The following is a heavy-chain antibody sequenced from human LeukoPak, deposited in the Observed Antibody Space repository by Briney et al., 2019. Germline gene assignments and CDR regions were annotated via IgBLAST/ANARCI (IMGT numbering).Heavy chain of an antibody. CDR1: GGSISSYY. Sequence: SETLSLTCTVSGGSISSYYWSWIRQPPGKGLEWIGYIYYSGSTNYNPSLKSRVTISVDTSKNQFSLKLSSVTAADTAVYYCARASRWIQLWTPFDYWGQGTLVTVSS. CDR3: ARASRWIQLWTPFDY. D-gene: IGHD5-18*01. V-gene: IGHV4-59*08. CDR2: IYYSGST. J-gene: IGHJ4*02.